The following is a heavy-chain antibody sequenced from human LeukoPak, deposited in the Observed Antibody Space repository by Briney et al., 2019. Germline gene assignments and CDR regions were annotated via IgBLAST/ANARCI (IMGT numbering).Heavy chain of an antibody. CDR2: ISSSSSTI. CDR1: GFTFSSYS. D-gene: IGHD6-13*01. J-gene: IGHJ4*02. Sequence: GGSLRLSCAASGFTFSSYSMNWVRQAPGKGLEWVSYISSSSSTIYYADSVKGRFTISRDNAKNSLYLQMNSLRAEDTAVYYCARDLAAAVDYWGQGTLVTVSS. CDR3: ARDLAAAVDY. V-gene: IGHV3-48*01.